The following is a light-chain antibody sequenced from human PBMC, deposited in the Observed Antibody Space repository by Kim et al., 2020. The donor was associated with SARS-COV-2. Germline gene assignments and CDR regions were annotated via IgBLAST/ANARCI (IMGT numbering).Light chain of an antibody. Sequence: DIVMTQSPLSLPVTPGEPASISCRSSQSLLHSNGYNYLDWYLQKPGQSPQLLIYLGSNRASGVPDRFSGSGSGTDFTLKISRVEAEDVGVDYCMQALQTPRFGQGTKVDIK. CDR2: LGS. V-gene: IGKV2-28*01. J-gene: IGKJ1*01. CDR1: QSLLHSNGYNY. CDR3: MQALQTPR.